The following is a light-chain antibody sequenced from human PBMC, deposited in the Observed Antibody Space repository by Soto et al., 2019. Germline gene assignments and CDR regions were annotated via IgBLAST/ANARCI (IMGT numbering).Light chain of an antibody. CDR2: SAS. CDR1: RSINTY. CDR3: QQTYSTPRT. V-gene: IGKV1-39*01. Sequence: DIQMTQSPSSLSASVGDRVTITCRASRSINTYVNWYQQRPGKAPELLIYSASSLHTGVPSRFSGSRAGTDFTFTINSLLPEDFAIYYCQQTYSTPRTFGQGTKVDIK. J-gene: IGKJ1*01.